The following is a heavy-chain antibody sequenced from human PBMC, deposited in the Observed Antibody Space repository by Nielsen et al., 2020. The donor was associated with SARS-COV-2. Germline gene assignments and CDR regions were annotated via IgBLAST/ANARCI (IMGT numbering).Heavy chain of an antibody. CDR2: ISGSGGST. D-gene: IGHD4-17*01. CDR3: ARRIDYGDYFNWFDP. CDR1: GFTFSSYA. V-gene: IGHV3-23*01. J-gene: IGHJ5*02. Sequence: GESLKISCAASGFTFSSYAMDWVRQAPGKGLEWVSGISGSGGSTYYADSVKGRFTIFRDNTRNTLYLQMNSLRAEDTALYHCARRIDYGDYFNWFDPWGQGTLVTVSS.